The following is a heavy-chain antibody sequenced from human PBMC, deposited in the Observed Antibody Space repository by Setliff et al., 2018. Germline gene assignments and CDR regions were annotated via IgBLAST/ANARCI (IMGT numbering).Heavy chain of an antibody. CDR1: GDSINSGSYY. D-gene: IGHD1-26*01. J-gene: IGHJ4*02. V-gene: IGHV4-61*09. CDR3: ANSAYLRELDY. Sequence: PSETLSLTCTVSGDSINSGSYYWTWIRQPAGKGLEWIGHFHTGGSTNYNRSLRSRVSISVDTSKNQFSLKLTSVTAADAAVYYCANSAYLRELDYWGPGTLVTVSS. CDR2: FHTGGST.